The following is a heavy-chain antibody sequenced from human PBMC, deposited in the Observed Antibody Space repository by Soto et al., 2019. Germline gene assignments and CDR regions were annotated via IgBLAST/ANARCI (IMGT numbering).Heavy chain of an antibody. Sequence: ASVKVSCKASGGTFSSYAISWVRQAPGQGLEWMGGIIPIFGTANYAQKFQGRVTITADESTSTAYMELSSLRSEDTAVYYCARDSAAAGTGWFDPWGQGTLVTVSS. V-gene: IGHV1-69*13. J-gene: IGHJ5*02. CDR2: IIPIFGTA. D-gene: IGHD6-13*01. CDR1: GGTFSSYA. CDR3: ARDSAAAGTGWFDP.